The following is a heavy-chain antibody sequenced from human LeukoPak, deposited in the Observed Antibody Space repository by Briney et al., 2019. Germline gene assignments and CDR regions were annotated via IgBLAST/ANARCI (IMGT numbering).Heavy chain of an antibody. Sequence: GGSLRLSCAASGFTFSDYYMTWIRQAAGKGLEWISYISGVASDIYYADSVKGRFTISRDNAKNSLYLQMNSLRAEDTAVYYCARDLGYCSSTSCYVYYYYGMDVWGQGTTVTVSS. J-gene: IGHJ6*02. CDR1: GFTFSDYY. D-gene: IGHD2-2*01. CDR3: ARDLGYCSSTSCYVYYYYGMDV. V-gene: IGHV3-11*04. CDR2: ISGVASDI.